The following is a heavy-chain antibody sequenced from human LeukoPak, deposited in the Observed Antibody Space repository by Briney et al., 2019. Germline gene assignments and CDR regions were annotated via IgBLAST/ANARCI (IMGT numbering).Heavy chain of an antibody. CDR2: INHSGST. J-gene: IGHJ5*02. D-gene: IGHD3-10*01. CDR1: GGSFSGYY. CDR3: AGTMVRGVILGKSPTGFDP. V-gene: IGHV4-34*01. Sequence: PSETLSLTCAVYGGSFSGYYWSWIRQPPGKGLEWIGEINHSGSTNYNPSLKGRVTISVDTSKNQFSLKLSSVTAADTAVYYCAGTMVRGVILGKSPTGFDPWGQGTLVTVSS.